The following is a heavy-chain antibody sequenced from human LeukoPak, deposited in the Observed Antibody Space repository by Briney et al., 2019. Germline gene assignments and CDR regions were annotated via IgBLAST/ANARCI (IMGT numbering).Heavy chain of an antibody. V-gene: IGHV3-48*02. Sequence: PGGSLRLSCAASGFTFSSYTMNWVRQAPGKGLEWVSYISGGGTTIYYADSVRGRFTISRDNAKNSLCLQMNSLRDEDTAVYYCARGGLGDFQHWGQGTLVTVSS. D-gene: IGHD1-26*01. CDR2: ISGGGTTI. CDR3: ARGGLGDFQH. CDR1: GFTFSSYT. J-gene: IGHJ1*01.